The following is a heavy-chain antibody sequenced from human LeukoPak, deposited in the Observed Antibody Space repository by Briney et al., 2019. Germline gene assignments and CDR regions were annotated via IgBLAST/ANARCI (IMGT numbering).Heavy chain of an antibody. V-gene: IGHV3-23*01. J-gene: IGHJ4*02. CDR3: AKDGGSMVRGTPSGY. Sequence: GGTLRLSCAAYGFTFSNHGMDWVRQAPGKGLEWVSAISGSGGSTYYADSVKGRFTISRDNSKNTLYLQMNSLRAEDTAVYYCAKDGGSMVRGTPSGYWGQGTLVTVSS. CDR2: ISGSGGST. D-gene: IGHD3-10*01. CDR1: GFTFSNHG.